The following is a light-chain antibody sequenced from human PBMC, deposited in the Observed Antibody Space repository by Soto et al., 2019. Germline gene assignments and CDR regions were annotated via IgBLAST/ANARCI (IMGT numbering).Light chain of an antibody. Sequence: DIVLTQSPGTLPLSPGERATLSCRASLSVASNYVAWYQQKPGQAPRLLIYAASSRATGIPDRFSGRGSGTDFTLIISRLEPEDFAVYYCQQYGGAPRTFGQGTKLEIK. J-gene: IGKJ1*01. V-gene: IGKV3-20*01. CDR3: QQYGGAPRT. CDR1: LSVASNY. CDR2: AAS.